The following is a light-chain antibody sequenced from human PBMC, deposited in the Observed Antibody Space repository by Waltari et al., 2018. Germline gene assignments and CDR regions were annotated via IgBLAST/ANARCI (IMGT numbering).Light chain of an antibody. CDR3: QQYNQWPPALT. CDR2: GAF. V-gene: IGKV3-15*01. CDR1: KNINSD. Sequence: EIVMTQSPGTLSMSPGERATLSCRASKNINSDLAWYQHKPGQAPRLLIYGAFTRATGIPGRFTGSGSGTEFTLTINSLQSEDSAIYYCQQYNQWPPALTFGGGTKVEIK. J-gene: IGKJ4*01.